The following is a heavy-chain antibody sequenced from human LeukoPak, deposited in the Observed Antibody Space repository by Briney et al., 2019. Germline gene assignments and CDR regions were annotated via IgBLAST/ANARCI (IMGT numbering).Heavy chain of an antibody. J-gene: IGHJ4*02. CDR1: GFTFSSYA. CDR3: ARDPRYYYDSSGYDFYFDY. CDR2: ISYDGSNK. V-gene: IGHV3-30-3*01. D-gene: IGHD3-22*01. Sequence: PGGSLRLSCAASGFTFSSYAMHWVRQAPGKGLEWVAVISYDGSNKYYADSVKGRFTISRDNSRNTLYLQMNSLRAEDTAVYYCARDPRYYYDSSGYDFYFDYWGQGTLVTVSS.